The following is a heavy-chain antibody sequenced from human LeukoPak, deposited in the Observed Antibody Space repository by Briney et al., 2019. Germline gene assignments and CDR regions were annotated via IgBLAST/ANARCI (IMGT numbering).Heavy chain of an antibody. J-gene: IGHJ4*02. CDR3: AKELLSLSGYPATLDS. V-gene: IGHV3-30*02. CDR1: GFTLSSYG. CDR2: IRYDKTNK. D-gene: IGHD3-9*01. Sequence: GRSLRLSCAASGFTLSSYGMHWVRQAPGKGLEWVAFIRYDKTNKYYADSVKGRFTISRDNYKNTLYLQMNSLRDEDTAVYYCAKELLSLSGYPATLDSWGQGTLVTVSS.